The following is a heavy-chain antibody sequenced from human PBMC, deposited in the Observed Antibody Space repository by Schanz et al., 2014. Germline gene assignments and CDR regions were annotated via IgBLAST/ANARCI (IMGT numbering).Heavy chain of an antibody. CDR1: GFTVSTSY. V-gene: IGHV3-53*04. CDR3: ERTDARSRAFGV. D-gene: IGHD2-8*01. Sequence: EVQLVESGGGLVQPGGSLRLSCAASGFTVSTSYMSWVRQAPGKGLEWVSIIYSDGTTYYADSVKGRFTISRHTSKNTLSLQMNRLKAEDTAVYYCERTDARSRAFGVWGQGTLVTVSS. J-gene: IGHJ3*01. CDR2: IYSDGTT.